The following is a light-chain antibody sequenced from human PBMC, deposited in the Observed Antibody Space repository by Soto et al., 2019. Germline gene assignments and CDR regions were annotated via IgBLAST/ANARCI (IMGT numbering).Light chain of an antibody. J-gene: IGKJ1*01. Sequence: EIVVTQSPGTLSLSPGERATLSCRTSQSVSSNSLAWYQQKPGQAPRLLIYGASSRATGIPDRFSGSGSETDCTLTISRVGPEDLAVYYCQQYGTSPETCGQGTKVEIK. CDR1: QSVSSNS. CDR3: QQYGTSPET. V-gene: IGKV3-20*01. CDR2: GAS.